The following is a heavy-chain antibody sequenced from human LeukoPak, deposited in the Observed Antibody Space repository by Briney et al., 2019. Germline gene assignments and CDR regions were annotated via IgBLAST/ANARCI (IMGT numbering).Heavy chain of an antibody. J-gene: IGHJ4*02. Sequence: PGRSLRLSCAASGFTFSSYTMNWVRQAPGKGLEWVSYISSSSSTIYYADSVKGRFTISRDNAKNSLYLQMNSLRDEDTAVYYCARYVDTTILTWGQGTLVTVSS. CDR2: ISSSSSTI. CDR1: GFTFSSYT. V-gene: IGHV3-48*02. D-gene: IGHD5-18*01. CDR3: ARYVDTTILT.